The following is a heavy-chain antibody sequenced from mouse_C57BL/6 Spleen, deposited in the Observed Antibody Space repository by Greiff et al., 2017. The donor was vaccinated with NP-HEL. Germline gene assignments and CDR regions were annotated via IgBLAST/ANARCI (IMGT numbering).Heavy chain of an antibody. CDR3: ARDYYGSSIPFAY. J-gene: IGHJ3*01. V-gene: IGHV1-55*01. CDR1: GYTFTSYW. CDR2: IYPGSGST. Sequence: VKLQQPGAELVKPGASVKMSCKASGYTFTSYWITWVKQRPGQGLEWIGDIYPGSGSTNYNEKFKSKATLTVDTSSSTAYMQLSSLTSEDSAVYYCARDYYGSSIPFAYWGQGTLVTVSA. D-gene: IGHD1-1*01.